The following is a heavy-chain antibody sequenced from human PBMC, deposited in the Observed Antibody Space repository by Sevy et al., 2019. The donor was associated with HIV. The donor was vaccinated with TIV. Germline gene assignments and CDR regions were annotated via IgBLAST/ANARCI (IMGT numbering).Heavy chain of an antibody. V-gene: IGHV3-7*03. CDR1: GFTFSSYW. J-gene: IGHJ4*02. CDR2: IKQDGSEK. CDR3: ARGSNYYDSQTPFDY. D-gene: IGHD3-22*01. Sequence: GGSLRLSCEASGFTFSSYWMSWVRRAPGKGLEWVANIKQDGSEKYYVDSVKGRFTISRDNAKKSLYLQMNSLRAEDTAVYYCARGSNYYDSQTPFDYWGQGTLVTVSS.